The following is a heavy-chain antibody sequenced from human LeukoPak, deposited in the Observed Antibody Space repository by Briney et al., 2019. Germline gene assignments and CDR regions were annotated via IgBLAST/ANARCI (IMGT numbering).Heavy chain of an antibody. V-gene: IGHV3-21*01. J-gene: IGHJ4*02. CDR3: ARAHDHFDY. CDR2: ISSSSSYI. CDR1: GFTFSSHS. Sequence: GGSLRLSCAASGFTFSSHSLMWVRQAPGKGLEWVSSISSSSSYIYCADSVKGRFTISRDNAKNSLYLQMNSLRAEDTAVYYCARAHDHFDYWGQGTLVTVSS.